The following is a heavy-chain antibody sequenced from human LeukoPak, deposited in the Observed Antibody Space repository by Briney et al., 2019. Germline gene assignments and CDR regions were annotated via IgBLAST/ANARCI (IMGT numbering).Heavy chain of an antibody. Sequence: PGGSLRLSCAASGFTFNNFPMSWVRQAPGKGLEWVSSLSGTGGTTYYADSVKGRVTISRDNSKNTLYLQMSSLRAEDTAVYYCAKGEYCGGDCFSLFGWFDPWGQGTLVTVSS. CDR1: GFTFNNFP. D-gene: IGHD2-21*02. J-gene: IGHJ5*02. CDR3: AKGEYCGGDCFSLFGWFDP. V-gene: IGHV3-23*01. CDR2: LSGTGGTT.